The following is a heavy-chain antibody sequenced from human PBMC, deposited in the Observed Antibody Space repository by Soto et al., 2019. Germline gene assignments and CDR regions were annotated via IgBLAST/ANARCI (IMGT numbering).Heavy chain of an antibody. CDR1: GFTFSTYG. CDR2: ISDSGHYI. CDR3: ARSGLALPYSASHWFDP. Sequence: GGSLRLSCAASGFTFSTYGMNWVRQAPGKGLEWLSSISDSGHYIYYADSVKGRFTISRDNAKNSLFLQMNRLRGEDTAVYYCARSGLALPYSASHWFDPWGHGTLVTVSS. V-gene: IGHV3-21*01. J-gene: IGHJ5*02. D-gene: IGHD3-22*01.